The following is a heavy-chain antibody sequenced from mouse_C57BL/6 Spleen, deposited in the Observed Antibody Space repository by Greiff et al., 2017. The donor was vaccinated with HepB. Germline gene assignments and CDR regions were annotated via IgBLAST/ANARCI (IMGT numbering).Heavy chain of an antibody. CDR3: ARHHYDGYYD. D-gene: IGHD2-3*01. J-gene: IGHJ2*01. CDR2: ISGGGGNT. Sequence: EVHLVESGGGLVKPGGSLKLSCAASGFTFSSYTMSWVRQTPEKRLEWVATISGGGGNTYYPDSVKGRFTISRDNAKNTLYLQMSSLRSEDTALYYCARHHYDGYYDWGQGTTLTVSS. V-gene: IGHV5-9*01. CDR1: GFTFSSYT.